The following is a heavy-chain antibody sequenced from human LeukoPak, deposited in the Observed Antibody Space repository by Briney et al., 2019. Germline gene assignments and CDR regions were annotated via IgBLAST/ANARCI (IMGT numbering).Heavy chain of an antibody. Sequence: SETLSLTCTVSGGSISNYYWSWIRQPPGKGLEWIGYIYYSGTTNYNPSLKSRVTISVDTSKNQFSLKLNSVTAADTAVYYCARGSLGKRYFDLWGRGTLVTVSS. CDR2: IYYSGTT. J-gene: IGHJ2*01. D-gene: IGHD7-27*01. CDR3: ARGSLGKRYFDL. V-gene: IGHV4-59*12. CDR1: GGSISNYY.